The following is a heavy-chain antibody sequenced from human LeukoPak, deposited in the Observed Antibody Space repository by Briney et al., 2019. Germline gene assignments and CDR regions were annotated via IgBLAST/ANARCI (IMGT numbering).Heavy chain of an antibody. CDR3: ARWVRGPTAFDY. CDR2: IYYSGST. J-gene: IGHJ4*02. V-gene: IGHV4-59*08. D-gene: IGHD3-10*01. CDR1: GASISSYY. Sequence: SETLSLTCTVSGASISSYYCSWVRQPPGKGLEWIGYIYYSGSTNYNPSLKSRVTISVDTSKNQFSLKLSSVTAADTAVYYCARWVRGPTAFDYWGQGTLVTVSS.